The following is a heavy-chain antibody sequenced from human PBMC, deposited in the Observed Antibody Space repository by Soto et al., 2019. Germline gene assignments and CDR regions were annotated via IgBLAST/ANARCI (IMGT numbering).Heavy chain of an antibody. D-gene: IGHD4-17*01. Sequence: QVQLVESGGGVVQPGRSLRLSCAASGFTFSSYGMHWVRQAPGKGLEWVAVIWYDGSNKYYADSVKGRFTISRDNSKNTLYLQMNSLRAEDTAVYYCAKDWGQTTVTTSDYWGQGTLVTVSS. J-gene: IGHJ4*02. V-gene: IGHV3-33*06. CDR3: AKDWGQTTVTTSDY. CDR2: IWYDGSNK. CDR1: GFTFSSYG.